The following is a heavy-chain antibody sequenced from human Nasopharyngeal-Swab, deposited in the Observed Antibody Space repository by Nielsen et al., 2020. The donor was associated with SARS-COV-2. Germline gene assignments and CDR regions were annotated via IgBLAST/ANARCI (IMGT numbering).Heavy chain of an antibody. V-gene: IGHV3-74*01. CDR1: GFTFRSYW. CDR3: AKRECSNAVCRYYLDY. D-gene: IGHD2-8*01. CDR2: ISIDGSST. J-gene: IGHJ4*02. Sequence: GGSLRLSCAASGFTFRSYWMHWVRQAPGKGLVWVSRISIDGSSTSYADSVKGRFTISRDNAKNTLYLQMNSLSAEDTAVYYCAKRECSNAVCRYYLDYWGQGTRVTSPQ.